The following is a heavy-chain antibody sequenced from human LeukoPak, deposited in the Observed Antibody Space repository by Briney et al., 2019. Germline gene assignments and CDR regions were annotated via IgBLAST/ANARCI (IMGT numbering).Heavy chain of an antibody. CDR1: GFTVSSNY. CDR3: ARESNFYVSSGYYRPLGD. D-gene: IGHD3-22*01. CDR2: IYSGGST. Sequence: GGSLRLSCAASGFTVSSNYMSWVRQAPGKGLEWVSVIYSGGSTYYADSVKGRVTISRDNSKNTLYLQMNSLRAEDTAVYYCARESNFYVSSGYYRPLGDWGQGTLVTVSS. J-gene: IGHJ4*02. V-gene: IGHV3-53*01.